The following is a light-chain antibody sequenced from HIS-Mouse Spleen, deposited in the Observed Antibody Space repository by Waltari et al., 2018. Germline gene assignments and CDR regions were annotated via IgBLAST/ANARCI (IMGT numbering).Light chain of an antibody. Sequence: ESVRTQSPDSLAVSLGERATINGTRSQSVLYSSNNKNYLAWYQQKPGQPPKLLIYWASTRESCVPDRFSGSGSGTDFTLTISSLQAEDVAVYYCQQYYSTPYTFGQGTKLEIK. V-gene: IGKV4-1*01. J-gene: IGKJ2*01. CDR1: QSVLYSSNNKNY. CDR2: WAS. CDR3: QQYYSTPYT.